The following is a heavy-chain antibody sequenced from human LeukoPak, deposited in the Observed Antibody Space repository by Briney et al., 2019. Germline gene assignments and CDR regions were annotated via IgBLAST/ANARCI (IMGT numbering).Heavy chain of an antibody. D-gene: IGHD1-1*01. Sequence: ASVKVSCKASGYTFTSYGINWVRQAPGQGLEWMGWISAYNGNTNYAQKLQGRVTMTTDTSTRTIYMELRSLTSDDTAVYYCAIIPGYNWNDGLRDYWGQGTLVTVSS. CDR3: AIIPGYNWNDGLRDY. V-gene: IGHV1-18*01. CDR2: ISAYNGNT. CDR1: GYTFTSYG. J-gene: IGHJ4*02.